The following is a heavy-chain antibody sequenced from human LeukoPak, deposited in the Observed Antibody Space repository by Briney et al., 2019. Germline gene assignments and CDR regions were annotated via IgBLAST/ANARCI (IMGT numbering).Heavy chain of an antibody. J-gene: IGHJ4*02. D-gene: IGHD5-18*01. CDR3: ARGAAMVGY. CDR2: IYYSGST. V-gene: IGHV4-59*01. Sequence: PSETLSLTCTVSGGSISSYYWSWIRQPPGKGLELIGYIYYSGSTNYNPSLKSRVTISVDTSKNQFSLKLSPVTAADTAVYYCARGAAMVGYWGQGTLVTVSS. CDR1: GGSISSYY.